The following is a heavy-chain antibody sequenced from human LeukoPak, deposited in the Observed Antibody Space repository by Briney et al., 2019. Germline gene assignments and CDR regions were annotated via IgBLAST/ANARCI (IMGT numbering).Heavy chain of an antibody. CDR3: ARGRIAAAGTDYYYYMDV. J-gene: IGHJ6*03. Sequence: GASVKVSCKASGYTFTSYDINWVRQATGQGLEWMGWMNPNSGNTGYAQKFQGGVTMTRNTSISTAYMELSSLRSEDTAVYYCARGRIAAAGTDYYYYMDVWGKGTTVTVSS. CDR2: MNPNSGNT. V-gene: IGHV1-8*01. D-gene: IGHD6-13*01. CDR1: GYTFTSYD.